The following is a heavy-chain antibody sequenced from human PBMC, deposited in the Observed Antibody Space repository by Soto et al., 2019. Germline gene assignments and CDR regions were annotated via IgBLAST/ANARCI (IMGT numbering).Heavy chain of an antibody. CDR1: GFTFSSYG. CDR2: IWYDGSNK. J-gene: IGHJ4*02. D-gene: IGHD6-19*01. CDR3: ARDLRVAGFLEVDY. Sequence: PGGSLRLSCAASGFTFSSYGMHWVRQAPGKGLEWVAVIWYDGSNKYYADSVKGRFTISRDNSKNTLYLQMNSLRAEDTAVYYCARDLRVAGFLEVDYWGQGTLVTVSS. V-gene: IGHV3-33*01.